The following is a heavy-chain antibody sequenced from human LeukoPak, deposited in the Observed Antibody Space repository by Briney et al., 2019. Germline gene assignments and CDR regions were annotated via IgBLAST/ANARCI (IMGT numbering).Heavy chain of an antibody. CDR3: ARLIDGSGTYNYWFDP. CDR1: GYSFSTYW. D-gene: IGHD3-10*01. CDR2: IYPGDSDT. J-gene: IGHJ5*02. V-gene: IGHV5-51*01. Sequence: GESLKISCKGSGYSFSTYWIGWVCQMPGKGLEWMGIIYPGDSDTRYSPSFQGQVTISADKSISAAYLQWSSLKASDTAMYYCARLIDGSGTYNYWFDPWGQGTLVTVSS.